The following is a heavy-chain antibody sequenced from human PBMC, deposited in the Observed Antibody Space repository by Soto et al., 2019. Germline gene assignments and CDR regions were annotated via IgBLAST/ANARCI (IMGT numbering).Heavy chain of an antibody. CDR3: ARGIIVVVTADDAFDI. J-gene: IGHJ3*02. V-gene: IGHV1-46*01. D-gene: IGHD2-21*02. CDR2: INPSGGST. CDR1: GYTFTSYY. Sequence: ASVKVSCKASGYTFTSYYMHWVRQAPGQGLEWMGIINPSGGSTSYAQKFQGRATMTRDTSTSTVYMELSSLRSEDTAVYYCARGIIVVVTADDAFDIWGQGTMVTVSS.